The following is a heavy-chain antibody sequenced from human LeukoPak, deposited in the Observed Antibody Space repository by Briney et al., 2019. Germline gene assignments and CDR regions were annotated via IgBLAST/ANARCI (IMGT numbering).Heavy chain of an antibody. Sequence: ASVKVSCKTAGYTFTAFFIHWVRQAPGQGLEWMGWLNPNSGGTNYAQKFQGRVTMTRDTSISTAYMELRRLRSDDTDVYFCARVGAAYQDSNYWGQGTLVTVSS. J-gene: IGHJ4*02. D-gene: IGHD1-26*01. CDR2: LNPNSGGT. V-gene: IGHV1-2*02. CDR3: ARVGAAYQDSNY. CDR1: GYTFTAFF.